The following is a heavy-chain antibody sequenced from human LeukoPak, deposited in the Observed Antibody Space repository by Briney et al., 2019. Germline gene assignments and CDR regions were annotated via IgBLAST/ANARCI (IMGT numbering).Heavy chain of an antibody. J-gene: IGHJ5*02. Sequence: GASMKVSCKASGYTFTSYAMHWVRQAPGQRLEWMGWINAGNGNTKYSQKFQGRVTITRDTSASTAYMELSSLRSEDTAVYYCARDSERELYSSSWPNWFDPWGQGTLVTVSS. CDR2: INAGNGNT. V-gene: IGHV1-3*01. CDR3: ARDSERELYSSSWPNWFDP. D-gene: IGHD6-13*01. CDR1: GYTFTSYA.